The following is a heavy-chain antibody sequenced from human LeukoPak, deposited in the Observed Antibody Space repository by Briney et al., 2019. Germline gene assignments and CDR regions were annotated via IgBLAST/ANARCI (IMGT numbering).Heavy chain of an antibody. J-gene: IGHJ4*02. Sequence: PLASVKVSCKASGYTFTSYGISWVRQAPGQGLEWMGWISAYNGNTNYAQKLQGRVTMTTDTSTSTAYMELRSLRSDDTAVYYCARDLPHSGYDLVRIDYWGQGTLVTVSS. V-gene: IGHV1-18*01. CDR2: ISAYNGNT. CDR3: ARDLPHSGYDLVRIDY. CDR1: GYTFTSYG. D-gene: IGHD5-12*01.